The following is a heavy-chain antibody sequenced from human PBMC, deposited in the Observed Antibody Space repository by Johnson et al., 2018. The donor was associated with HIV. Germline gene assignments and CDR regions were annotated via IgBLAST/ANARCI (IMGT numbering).Heavy chain of an antibody. J-gene: IGHJ3*01. V-gene: IGHV3-20*04. Sequence: VQLVESGGGEVRPGGSLRLSCAASGFSFDDYGMSWVRQAAGKGLEWVSGINWNGGTTSYEDSVKGRFTTSRDNANNSLYLQMNGLRDEETAVYYCARGLRDRSGHLFAFDFWGHGTMVTVSS. CDR3: ARGLRDRSGHLFAFDF. CDR2: INWNGGTT. D-gene: IGHD3-22*01. CDR1: GFSFDDYG.